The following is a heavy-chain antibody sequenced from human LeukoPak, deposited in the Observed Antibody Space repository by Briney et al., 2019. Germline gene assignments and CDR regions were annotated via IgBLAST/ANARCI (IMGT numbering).Heavy chain of an antibody. D-gene: IGHD3-10*01. V-gene: IGHV4-39*07. Sequence: SETLSLTCTVSGGSISSSSYYWGWIRQPPGKGLEWIGSIYYRGSTYYNPSLKSRVTISVDTSKNQFSLKLSSVTAADTAVYYCAIGHYYGSGSYPPYYFDYWGQGALVTVSS. CDR1: GGSISSSSYY. CDR3: AIGHYYGSGSYPPYYFDY. J-gene: IGHJ4*02. CDR2: IYYRGST.